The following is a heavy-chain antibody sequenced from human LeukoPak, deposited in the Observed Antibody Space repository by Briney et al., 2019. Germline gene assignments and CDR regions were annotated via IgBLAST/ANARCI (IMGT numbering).Heavy chain of an antibody. J-gene: IGHJ4*02. Sequence: SETLSLTCTVSGGSISSYYWSWIRQPPGKGLEWIGYIYYSGSTNYNPSLKSRVTMSVDTSKNQFSLKLSSVTAADTAVYYCARHGAGGWSWGFDYWGQGTLVTVSS. V-gene: IGHV4-59*08. CDR2: IYYSGST. CDR3: ARHGAGGWSWGFDY. CDR1: GGSISSYY. D-gene: IGHD6-19*01.